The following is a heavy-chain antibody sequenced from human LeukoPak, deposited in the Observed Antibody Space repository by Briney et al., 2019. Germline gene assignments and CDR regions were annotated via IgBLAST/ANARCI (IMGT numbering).Heavy chain of an antibody. CDR3: ARAVGDIVVVVAATRGIWFDP. CDR1: GFTFSNYY. Sequence: PGGSLRLSCAASGFTFSNYYMSWIRQAPGKGLEWVSYISSSGSTIYYADSVKGRFTISRDNAKNSLYLQMNSLRAEDTAAYYCARAVGDIVVVVAATRGIWFDPWGQGTLVTVSS. V-gene: IGHV3-11*01. CDR2: ISSSGSTI. J-gene: IGHJ5*02. D-gene: IGHD2-15*01.